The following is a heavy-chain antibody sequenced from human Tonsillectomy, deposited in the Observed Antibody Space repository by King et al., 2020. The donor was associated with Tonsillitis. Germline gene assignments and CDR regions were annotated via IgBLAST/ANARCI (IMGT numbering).Heavy chain of an antibody. D-gene: IGHD3-22*01. J-gene: IGHJ4*02. CDR3: ARHYYDITAYYSPNFDY. Sequence: VQLVESGGGFVLPGGSLRLSCAASGFTFSDYNMNWVRQAPGKGLEWVSYISSSSTTIYYADSVKGRFTISRDNGKNSLYLQMNSRRDEDTAVYYCARHYYDITAYYSPNFDYWGQGTLVTVSS. CDR1: GFTFSDYN. V-gene: IGHV3-48*02. CDR2: ISSSSTTI.